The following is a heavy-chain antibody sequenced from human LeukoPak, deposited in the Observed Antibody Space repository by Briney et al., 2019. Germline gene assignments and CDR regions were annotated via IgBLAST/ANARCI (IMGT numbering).Heavy chain of an antibody. J-gene: IGHJ4*02. CDR1: VFTFSSYW. CDR2: IKQDGSEK. D-gene: IGHD2-15*01. CDR3: TRSRRWFPFDY. V-gene: IGHV3-7*01. Sequence: GGSLRLSCAASVFTFSSYWMSWVRQAPGKGLEWVANIKQDGSEKYYVDSVKGRFTISRDNAKNSLYLQMNSLRAEDTAVYYCTRSRRWFPFDYWGQGTLVTVSS.